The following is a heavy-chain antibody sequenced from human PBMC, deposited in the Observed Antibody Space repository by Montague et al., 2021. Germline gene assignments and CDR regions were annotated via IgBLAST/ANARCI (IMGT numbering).Heavy chain of an antibody. V-gene: IGHV4-59*01. CDR3: ARDVYSSGWSGYGMDV. CDR2: IYNSGRT. CDR1: GGSISSYY. J-gene: IGHJ6*02. D-gene: IGHD6-19*01. Sequence: SETLSLTCTVSGGSISSYYWSWIRQPPGKGLEWIGYIYNSGRTNYNPSLKSRVTISVDTSKNQFSLRLSSVTAADTDVYYCARDVYSSGWSGYGMDVWGQGTTVTVSS.